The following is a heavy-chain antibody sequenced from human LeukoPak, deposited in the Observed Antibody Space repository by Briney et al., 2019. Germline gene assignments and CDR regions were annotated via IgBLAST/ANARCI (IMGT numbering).Heavy chain of an antibody. Sequence: ASVKVSCKASGYTFTSYYMHWVRQAPGQGLEWMGIINPSGGSTSYAQKLQGRVTMTRDTSTSTVYMELSSLRSEDTAVYYCATPLVGYDILTGYSDYYYYGMDVWGQGTTVTVSS. D-gene: IGHD3-9*01. CDR1: GYTFTSYY. J-gene: IGHJ6*02. CDR3: ATPLVGYDILTGYSDYYYYGMDV. CDR2: INPSGGST. V-gene: IGHV1-46*01.